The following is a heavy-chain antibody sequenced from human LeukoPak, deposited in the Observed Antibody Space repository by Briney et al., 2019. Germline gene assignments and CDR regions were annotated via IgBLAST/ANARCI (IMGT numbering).Heavy chain of an antibody. CDR1: GYTFTGYY. J-gene: IGHJ4*02. Sequence: GASVKVSCKASGYTFTGYYMHWLRQAPGQGLEWMGRINPNSGGTKYAQKFQGRVTMTRDTSISTAYMELSRLRSDDTAVYYCARVSSGWSDFDYWGQGTLVTVSS. CDR2: INPNSGGT. V-gene: IGHV1-2*06. D-gene: IGHD6-19*01. CDR3: ARVSSGWSDFDY.